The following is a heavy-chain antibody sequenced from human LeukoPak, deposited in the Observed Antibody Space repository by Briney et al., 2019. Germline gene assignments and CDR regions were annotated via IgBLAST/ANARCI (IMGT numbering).Heavy chain of an antibody. Sequence: GGSLRLSCAASGFTFSSYAMHWVRQAPGKGLEWVAVISYDGSNKYYADSVKGRLTISRDNSKNTLYLQMNSLRAEDTAVYYCARNKVRGVINYGMDAWGQGTTVTVSS. CDR2: ISYDGSNK. CDR3: ARNKVRGVINYGMDA. V-gene: IGHV3-30-3*01. CDR1: GFTFSSYA. D-gene: IGHD3-10*01. J-gene: IGHJ6*02.